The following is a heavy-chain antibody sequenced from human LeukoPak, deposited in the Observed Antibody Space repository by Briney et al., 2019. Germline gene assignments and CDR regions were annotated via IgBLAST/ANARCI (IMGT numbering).Heavy chain of an antibody. CDR2: IYYSGGT. J-gene: IGHJ4*02. CDR1: GGSISSSSYY. Sequence: SETLSLTCTVSGGSISSSSYYWGWIRQPPGKGLEWIGSIYYSGGTYYNPSLKSRVTISVDTSKNQFSLRLSSVTAADTAVYYCARQGSSNWNYYFDYWGQGTLVNVSS. D-gene: IGHD6-13*01. CDR3: ARQGSSNWNYYFDY. V-gene: IGHV4-39*01.